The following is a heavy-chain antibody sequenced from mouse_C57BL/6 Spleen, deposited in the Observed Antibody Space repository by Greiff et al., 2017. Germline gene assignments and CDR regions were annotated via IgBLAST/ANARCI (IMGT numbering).Heavy chain of an antibody. CDR1: GYSFTGYY. D-gene: IGHD2-9*01. J-gene: IGHJ1*03. CDR2: INPSTGGT. Sequence: EVKLVESGPELVKPGASVKISCKASGYSFTGYYMNWVKQSPEKSLEWIGGINPSTGGTTYNQKFKAKATLTVDKSSSTAYMQLKSLTSEDSAVYDCATYYGYGGYFDVWGTGTTVTVSS. V-gene: IGHV1-42*01. CDR3: ATYYGYGGYFDV.